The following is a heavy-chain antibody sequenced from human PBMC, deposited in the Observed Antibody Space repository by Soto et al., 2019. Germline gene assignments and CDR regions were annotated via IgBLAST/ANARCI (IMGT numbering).Heavy chain of an antibody. J-gene: IGHJ4*02. Sequence: QLQLQESGPGLVKPSETLSLTCTVSGGSISSSSYYWGWIRQPPGKGLEWIGSIYYSGSTYYNPSLKPRATISVDTPTNPFSLKLSSVTAADSAVYYFSPPAVPSSGLTHYWGQGTLVTVSS. V-gene: IGHV4-39*01. D-gene: IGHD6-19*01. CDR2: IYYSGST. CDR1: GGSISSSSYY. CDR3: SPPAVPSSGLTHY.